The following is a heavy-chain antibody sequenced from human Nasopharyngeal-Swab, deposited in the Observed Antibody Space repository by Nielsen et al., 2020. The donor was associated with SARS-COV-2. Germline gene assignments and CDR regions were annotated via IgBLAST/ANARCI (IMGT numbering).Heavy chain of an antibody. CDR3: AKDPGYDSSGYYYDS. D-gene: IGHD3-22*01. CDR2: ISWNSGSI. Sequence: SLKISCAASGFTFDDYAMHWVRPAPGKGLEWVSGISWNSGSIGYADSVKGLFTISRDNAQNSLYLQMNSLRAEDTALYYCAKDPGYDSSGYYYDSWGQGTLVTVSS. CDR1: GFTFDDYA. V-gene: IGHV3-9*01. J-gene: IGHJ5*02.